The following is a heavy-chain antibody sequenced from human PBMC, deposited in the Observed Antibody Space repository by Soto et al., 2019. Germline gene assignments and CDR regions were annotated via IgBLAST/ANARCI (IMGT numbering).Heavy chain of an antibody. CDR2: IYYSGST. D-gene: IGHD7-27*01. CDR1: AGSITSSSYY. Sequence: QLQLQESGPGLVKPSETMSLTCTVSAGSITSSSYYWGWIRQPPGKGLEWIGSIYYSGSTYYIPSLMSRVTTSVDTSKTQSSLKLSSVTAADTDVYDCEAWGACDIWGQGTMVTVSS. V-gene: IGHV4-39*01. CDR3: EAWGACDI. J-gene: IGHJ3*02.